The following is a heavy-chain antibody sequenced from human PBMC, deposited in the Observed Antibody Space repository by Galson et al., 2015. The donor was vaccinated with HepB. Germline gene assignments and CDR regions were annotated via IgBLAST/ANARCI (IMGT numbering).Heavy chain of an antibody. J-gene: IGHJ4*02. CDR1: GFTFNGYS. CDR3: ARERGSIFSQLYYFDY. CDR2: ISSSSSTTI. D-gene: IGHD3-16*01. Sequence: SLRLSCAASGFTFNGYSMNWVRQAPGKGLEWLSYISSSSSTTIYYADSVKGRFTISRDNAKSSLYLQMNSLRAEDTAVYYCARERGSIFSQLYYFDYWGQGAPVTVSS. V-gene: IGHV3-48*04.